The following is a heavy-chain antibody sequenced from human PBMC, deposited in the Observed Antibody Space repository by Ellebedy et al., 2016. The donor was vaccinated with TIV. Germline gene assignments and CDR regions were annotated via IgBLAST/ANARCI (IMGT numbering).Heavy chain of an antibody. CDR3: ARDRVVVVVAASLIRKQRLRYDGMDV. D-gene: IGHD2-15*01. CDR2: IKQDGSET. CDR1: GFTFSSYW. Sequence: GESLKISCTASGFTFSSYWMTWVRQAPGKGLEWVANIKQDGSETYYADSVKGRFTISRDNAKNALNLQMTSLRVEDTAVYYCARDRVVVVVAASLIRKQRLRYDGMDVWGQGTTVTVSS. J-gene: IGHJ6*02. V-gene: IGHV3-7*03.